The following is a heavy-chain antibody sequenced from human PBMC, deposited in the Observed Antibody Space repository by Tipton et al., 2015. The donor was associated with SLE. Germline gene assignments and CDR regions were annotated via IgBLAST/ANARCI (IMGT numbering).Heavy chain of an antibody. CDR1: GGLISSYY. V-gene: IGHV4-59*01. J-gene: IGHJ6*02. CDR3: AGGQRPSAMEV. Sequence: GLVKPSETLSLTCSVSGGLISSYYWHWIRQPPGKGLEWIGGSTNYSPSLRSRVTISVLTSMNQFTLTLTSVTAADTAVYFCAGGQRPSAMEVWGQGTTVIVSS. CDR2: GST.